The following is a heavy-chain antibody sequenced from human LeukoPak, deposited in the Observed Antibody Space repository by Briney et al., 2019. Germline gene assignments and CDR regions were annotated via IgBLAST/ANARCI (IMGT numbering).Heavy chain of an antibody. CDR3: ATSPPGTYYRFAY. D-gene: IGHD3-10*01. J-gene: IGHJ4*02. V-gene: IGHV3-66*01. Sequence: GGSLRLSCAASGFTVSGNYMNWVRQAPGKGLEWVSVIYSGGNTYYADSVRGRFTISRDNSKNTLYLQMNSLRAEDTAVYYCATSPPGTYYRFAYWGQGTLVTVSS. CDR2: IYSGGNT. CDR1: GFTVSGNY.